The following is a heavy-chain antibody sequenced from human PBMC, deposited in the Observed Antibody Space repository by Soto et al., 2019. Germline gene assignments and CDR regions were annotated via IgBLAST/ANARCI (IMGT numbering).Heavy chain of an antibody. CDR2: ISSSSSYI. D-gene: IGHD2-8*02. CDR1: GFTFSSYS. J-gene: IGHJ5*02. V-gene: IGHV3-21*01. Sequence: GGSLRLSCAASGFTFSSYSMNWVRQAPGKGLEWVSSISSSSSYIYYADSVKGRLTISRANSKNSLYLQMNSLRAEDTAGYYCARGTGVLDPWGQGTLVTVSS. CDR3: ARGTGVLDP.